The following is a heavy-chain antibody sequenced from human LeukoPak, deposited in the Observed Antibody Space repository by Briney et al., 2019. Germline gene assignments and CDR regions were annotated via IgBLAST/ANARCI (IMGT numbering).Heavy chain of an antibody. CDR3: ARDSMTSRVFDY. J-gene: IGHJ4*02. V-gene: IGHV4-39*07. D-gene: IGHD3-3*02. Sequence: PSETLSLTCTVSGGSISSSSYYWGWIRQPPGKGLEWIGSIYGSTYYNPSLKSRVTISVDTSKNQFSLKLSSVTAADTAVYYCARDSMTSRVFDYWGQGTLVTVSS. CDR2: IYGST. CDR1: GGSISSSSYY.